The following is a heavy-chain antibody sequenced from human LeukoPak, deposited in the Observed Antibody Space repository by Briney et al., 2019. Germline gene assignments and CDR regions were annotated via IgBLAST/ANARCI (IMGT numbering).Heavy chain of an antibody. CDR2: IYSGGST. D-gene: IGHD4-23*01. CDR1: GFTVSSNY. Sequence: PGGSLRLSCAASGFTVSSNYMSWVRQAPGKGLEWVSVIYSGGSTYYADSVKGRFTISRDNSKNTLYLQMNSLRAEDTAVYYCARDLVFDDYGDKPWRGGVYWGQGTLVTVSS. CDR3: ARDLVFDDYGDKPWRGGVY. V-gene: IGHV3-66*01. J-gene: IGHJ4*02.